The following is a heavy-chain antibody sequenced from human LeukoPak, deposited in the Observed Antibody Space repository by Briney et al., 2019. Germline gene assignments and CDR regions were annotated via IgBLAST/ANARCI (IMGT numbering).Heavy chain of an antibody. CDR2: ISWNSGSI. J-gene: IGHJ4*02. CDR3: AKGGYSISSRFDY. D-gene: IGHD6-6*01. V-gene: IGHV3-9*03. Sequence: PGRSLRLSCAASGFTFDDYAMHWVRQAPGKGLEWVSGISWNSGSIGYADSVKGRFTISRDNAKSSLYLQMNSLRAEDMALYYCAKGGYSISSRFDYWGQGTLVIVSS. CDR1: GFTFDDYA.